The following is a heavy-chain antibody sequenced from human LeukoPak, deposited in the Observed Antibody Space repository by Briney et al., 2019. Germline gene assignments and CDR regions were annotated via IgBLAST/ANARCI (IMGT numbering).Heavy chain of an antibody. V-gene: IGHV3-23*01. CDR2: ISGSGGST. CDR3: AKWDLKYYYDSSGLDY. Sequence: GGSLRLSCAASGFTFSSYAMSWVRQAPGKGLEWVSAISGSGGSTYYADSVKGRFTISRDNSKNTLYLQMNSLRAEDTAVYYCAKWDLKYYYDSSGLDYWGQGTLGTVS. CDR1: GFTFSSYA. J-gene: IGHJ4*02. D-gene: IGHD3-22*01.